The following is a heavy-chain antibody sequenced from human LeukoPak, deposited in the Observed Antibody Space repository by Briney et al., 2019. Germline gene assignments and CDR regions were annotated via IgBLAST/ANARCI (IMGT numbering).Heavy chain of an antibody. CDR2: INPNSGGT. CDR1: GYTFTGYY. Sequence: GASVKVSCKASGYTFTGYYMHWVRQAPGQGLEWMGWINPNSGGTNYAQKFQGRVTMTRDTSISTAYMELSRLRSDDTAVYYCARVPFYYYDSSGYLHYWGQGTLVTVSS. D-gene: IGHD3-22*01. V-gene: IGHV1-2*02. CDR3: ARVPFYYYDSSGYLHY. J-gene: IGHJ4*02.